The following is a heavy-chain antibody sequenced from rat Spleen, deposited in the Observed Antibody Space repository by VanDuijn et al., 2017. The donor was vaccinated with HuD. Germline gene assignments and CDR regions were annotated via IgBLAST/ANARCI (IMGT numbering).Heavy chain of an antibody. CDR3: VRSEGIIRGHFAY. J-gene: IGHJ3*01. D-gene: IGHD4-3*01. CDR1: GFSLTSYG. Sequence: QVQLKESGPGLVQPSQTLSLTCTVSGFSLTSYGLTWVRQPPGKGLEWIGTIRSGGGTDYTSTLKSRLSISRDASKSQVLLKMNSLQTEDTAMYFCVRSEGIIRGHFAYWGQGTLVTVSS. CDR2: IRSGGGT. V-gene: IGHV2-16*01.